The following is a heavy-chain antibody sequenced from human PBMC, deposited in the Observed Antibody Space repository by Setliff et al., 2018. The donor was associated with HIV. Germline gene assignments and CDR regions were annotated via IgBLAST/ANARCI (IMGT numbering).Heavy chain of an antibody. J-gene: IGHJ6*03. CDR3: ARGESTAVAYYHYYYRDV. D-gene: IGHD6-19*01. V-gene: IGHV1-69*13. Sequence: ASVKVSCKASGGTFSSYGIRWLRQAPGPRLEWMGGIIPIFGTVNCAQKFQGRVTITADESTSTDYMELSSLRYEDTAVYYCARGESTAVAYYHYYYRDVWGKGTTVTVSS. CDR2: IIPIFGTV. CDR1: GGTFSSYG.